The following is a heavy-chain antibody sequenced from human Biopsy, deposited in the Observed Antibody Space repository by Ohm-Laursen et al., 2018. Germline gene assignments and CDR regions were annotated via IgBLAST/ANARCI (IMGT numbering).Heavy chain of an antibody. V-gene: IGHV4-59*01. CDR1: GDSISSYY. CDR2: VYYTGST. CDR3: ARDRGYYSDRTVPGYFDL. J-gene: IGHJ2*01. Sequence: SGTLSLTWIVSGDSISSYYWSWIRQPPGKGLQWIGYVYYTGSTDYNPSLQSRVTISVDTSKNHFSLRLRSVTPADTAIYYCARDRGYYSDRTVPGYFDLWGRGTLVTVSS. D-gene: IGHD3-22*01.